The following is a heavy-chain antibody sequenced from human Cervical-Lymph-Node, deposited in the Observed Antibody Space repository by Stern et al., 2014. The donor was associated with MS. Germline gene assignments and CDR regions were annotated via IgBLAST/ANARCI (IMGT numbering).Heavy chain of an antibody. CDR2: IIPTLGLA. Sequence: QVQLVQSGAEVKKPGSSVKVSCSASRPPPPPPPPTPLPPAPPQGLEWMGRIIPTLGLATYAPKFQGRLTLTADKSTSTAYMALSSLTSDDTAVYFCSRGGTPEFWGPGTLVTVSS. CDR3: SRGGTPEF. J-gene: IGHJ4*02. V-gene: IGHV1-69*09. CDR1: RPPPPPPP. D-gene: IGHD3-10*01.